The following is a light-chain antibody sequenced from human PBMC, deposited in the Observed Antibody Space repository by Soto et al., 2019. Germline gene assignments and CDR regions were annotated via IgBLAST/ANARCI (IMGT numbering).Light chain of an antibody. V-gene: IGLV2-23*01. J-gene: IGLJ2*01. Sequence: QSVLTQPASVSGSPGQSITISCTGTSSDVGSYNLVSWYQQHPGKAPKLMIYEGSKRPSGVSNRFSGSKSGNTASLTIAGLQAEDEADYYGCSYAGSDVVFGGGTQLTVL. CDR1: SSDVGSYNL. CDR3: CSYAGSDVV. CDR2: EGS.